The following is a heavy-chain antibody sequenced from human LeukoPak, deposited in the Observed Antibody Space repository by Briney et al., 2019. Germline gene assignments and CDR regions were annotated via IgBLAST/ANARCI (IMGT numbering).Heavy chain of an antibody. Sequence: SVKVSCKASGGTFSSYAISWVRQAPGQGLEWMGGIIPIFGTANYAQKFQGRVTITADESTSTAYMELNSLRSEDTAVYYCARDRDYYDSRGGFDYWGQGTLVTVSS. V-gene: IGHV1-69*13. CDR1: GGTFSSYA. CDR2: IIPIFGTA. J-gene: IGHJ4*02. CDR3: ARDRDYYDSRGGFDY. D-gene: IGHD3-22*01.